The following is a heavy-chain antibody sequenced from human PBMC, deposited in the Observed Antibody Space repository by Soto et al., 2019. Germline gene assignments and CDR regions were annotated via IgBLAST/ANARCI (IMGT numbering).Heavy chain of an antibody. CDR3: ARASNYGDYEDCAFDI. J-gene: IGHJ3*02. V-gene: IGHV3-74*01. Sequence: GGSLRLSCAASGFTFSSYWMHWVRQAPGKGLVWVSRFNSDGSSTSYADSVKGRFTISSDNAKNTLYLQMNGLGAEDTAVYYCARASNYGDYEDCAFDIWGQGTMVTVSS. CDR2: FNSDGSST. CDR1: GFTFSSYW. D-gene: IGHD4-17*01.